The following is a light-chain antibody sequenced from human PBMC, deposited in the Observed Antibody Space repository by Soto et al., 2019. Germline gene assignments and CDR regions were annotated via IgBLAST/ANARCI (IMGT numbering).Light chain of an antibody. CDR2: GAS. CDR1: QSVSSSY. Sequence: GVTQSPCTLSLSPGERATLSCRASQSVSSSYLAWYQQKPGQAPRLLIYGASSRATGIQDRFSGSGSGTDFTLTISRLEPEDFAVYYCQQYGSSPKTFGQGTKVDIK. CDR3: QQYGSSPKT. V-gene: IGKV3-20*01. J-gene: IGKJ1*01.